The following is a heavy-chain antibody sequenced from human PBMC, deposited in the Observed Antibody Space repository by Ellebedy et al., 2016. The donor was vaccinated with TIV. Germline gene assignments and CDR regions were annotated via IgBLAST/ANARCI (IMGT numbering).Heavy chain of an antibody. J-gene: IGHJ4*02. V-gene: IGHV4-39*01. D-gene: IGHD1-26*01. CDR1: GGSISSSSYY. CDR2: IYYSGST. Sequence: MPSETLSLTCTVSGGSISSSSYYRGWIRQPPGKGLEWIGSIYYSGSTYYNPSLKSRVTISVDTSKNQFSLKLSSVTAADTAVYYCARLFLVGATAMWDYWGQGTLVTVSS. CDR3: ARLFLVGATAMWDY.